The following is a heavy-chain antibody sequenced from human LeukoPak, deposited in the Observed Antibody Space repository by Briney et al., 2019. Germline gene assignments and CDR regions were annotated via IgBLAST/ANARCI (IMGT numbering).Heavy chain of an antibody. J-gene: IGHJ4*02. Sequence: ASVKVSCKASGYTFTGYYMHWVRQAPGQGLEWMGRINPNNGSTNYAQKFQGRVTMTGDTSISTAYMELSSLRSDDTAMYYCARESGSYHGNDYWGQGTLVTVSS. V-gene: IGHV1-2*06. CDR3: ARESGSYHGNDY. CDR1: GYTFTGYY. D-gene: IGHD1-26*01. CDR2: INPNNGST.